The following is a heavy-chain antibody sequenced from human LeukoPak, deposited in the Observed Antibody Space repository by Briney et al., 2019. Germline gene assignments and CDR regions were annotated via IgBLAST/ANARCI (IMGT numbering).Heavy chain of an antibody. CDR3: AGHTGGFGGYCSGDNCYSFDY. CDR2: IYYSGST. Sequence: SETLSLTCTVSGGSISSSSYYWGWIRQPPGKGLEWIGSIYYSGSTYYNPSLKSRVAISVDTSKNQFSLKLSSVTAADTAVYYCAGHTGGFGGYCSGDNCYSFDYWGQGTLVTVSS. D-gene: IGHD2-15*01. J-gene: IGHJ4*02. V-gene: IGHV4-39*01. CDR1: GGSISSSSYY.